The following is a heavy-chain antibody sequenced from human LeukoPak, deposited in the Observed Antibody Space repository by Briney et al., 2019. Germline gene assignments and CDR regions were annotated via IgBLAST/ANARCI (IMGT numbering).Heavy chain of an antibody. CDR3: ARDVLSYGDSGVDY. Sequence: GGSLRLSCAASGITFSSYTMTWVRQAPGKGLEWVSYISGSSTTIYYADSVKGRFTISRDNAKNSLYLQMNSLRDEDTAVYYCARDVLSYGDSGVDYWGQGTLVTVSS. J-gene: IGHJ4*02. V-gene: IGHV3-48*02. CDR2: ISGSSTTI. D-gene: IGHD2-2*01. CDR1: GITFSSYT.